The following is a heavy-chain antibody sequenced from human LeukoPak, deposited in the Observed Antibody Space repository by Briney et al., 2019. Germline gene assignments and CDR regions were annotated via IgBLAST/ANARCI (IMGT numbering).Heavy chain of an antibody. Sequence: GGSLRLSCAASGFTFDDYAMHWVRQAPGKGLEWVSGISWNSGSIGYADSVKGRFTISRDNAKNSLYLQMNSLRAEDTALYYCAKEKFGELFYYFDYWGQGTLVTVSS. CDR1: GFTFDDYA. V-gene: IGHV3-9*01. CDR2: ISWNSGSI. J-gene: IGHJ4*02. D-gene: IGHD3-10*01. CDR3: AKEKFGELFYYFDY.